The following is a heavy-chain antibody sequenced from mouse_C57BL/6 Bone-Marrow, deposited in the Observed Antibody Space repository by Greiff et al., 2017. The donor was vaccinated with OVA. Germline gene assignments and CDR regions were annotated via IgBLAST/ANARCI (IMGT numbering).Heavy chain of an antibody. V-gene: IGHV1-64*01. J-gene: IGHJ2*01. CDR3: PSRWSRHYFDY. CDR1: GYTFTSYW. D-gene: IGHD2-3*01. CDR2: IHPNSGST. Sequence: QVQLQQPGAELVKPGASVKLSCKASGYTFTSYWMHWVKQRPGQGLEWIGMIHPNSGSTNYNEKFKSKATLTVDKSSSTAYMQLSSLTSEDSAVFYCPSRWSRHYFDYWGQGTTLTVSS.